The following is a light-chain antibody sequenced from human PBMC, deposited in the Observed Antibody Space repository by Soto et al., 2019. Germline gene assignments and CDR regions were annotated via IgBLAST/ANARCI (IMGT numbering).Light chain of an antibody. CDR3: QQHSDWPLT. CDR2: GAS. Sequence: EIVMTQSPGTLSVFPGERATLSCRASQTVSTNLAWYQHKPGQAPRLLIYGASARSTGIPARFSGSGSGTDFTLTISSLEPDDFTVYYCQQHSDWPLTFGGGTRVEI. CDR1: QTVSTN. V-gene: IGKV3-15*01. J-gene: IGKJ4*01.